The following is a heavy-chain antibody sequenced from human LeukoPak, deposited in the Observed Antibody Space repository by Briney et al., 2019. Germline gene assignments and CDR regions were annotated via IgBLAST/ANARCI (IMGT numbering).Heavy chain of an antibody. Sequence: PETLSLTCAVYGGSFSGYYWNWIRQPPGKGLEWIGEINHSGSTNYNPSLKSRVTISVDTSKNQFSLKLSSVTAADTAVYYCARDQYFDPWGQGTLVTVSS. J-gene: IGHJ5*02. V-gene: IGHV4-34*01. CDR3: ARDQYFDP. CDR2: INHSGST. CDR1: GGSFSGYY.